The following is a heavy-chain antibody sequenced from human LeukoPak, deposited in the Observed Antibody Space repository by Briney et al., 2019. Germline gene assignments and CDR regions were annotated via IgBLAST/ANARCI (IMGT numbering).Heavy chain of an antibody. D-gene: IGHD6-6*01. Sequence: SETLSLTCTVSGGSISNYYWNWIRQPPGKGLEWLGYNYYSGITNYNPSLKSRVTMSLDTSKNQFSLKLTSVTAADTAVYYCARTLYSTSSLFDYWGQGTLVTVSS. V-gene: IGHV4-59*08. CDR2: NYYSGIT. CDR1: GGSISNYY. CDR3: ARTLYSTSSLFDY. J-gene: IGHJ4*02.